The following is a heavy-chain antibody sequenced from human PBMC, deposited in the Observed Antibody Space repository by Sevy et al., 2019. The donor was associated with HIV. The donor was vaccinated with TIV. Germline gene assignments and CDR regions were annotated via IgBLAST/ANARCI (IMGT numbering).Heavy chain of an antibody. J-gene: IGHJ4*02. Sequence: ASVKVSCKVSGYTLTKLSMHWVRQAPGKGLEWMGSFDPEDGETIHAQRFQGRLSMTEDTSTETAYMELSSLSSEDTGVYYCATTKDYYDNSGDPFDYWGQGSLVTVSS. CDR1: GYTLTKLS. D-gene: IGHD3-22*01. CDR3: ATTKDYYDNSGDPFDY. CDR2: FDPEDGET. V-gene: IGHV1-24*01.